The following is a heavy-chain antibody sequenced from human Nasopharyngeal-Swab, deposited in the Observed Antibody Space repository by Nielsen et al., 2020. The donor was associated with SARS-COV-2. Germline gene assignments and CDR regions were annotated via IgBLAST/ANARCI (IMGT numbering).Heavy chain of an antibody. J-gene: IGHJ6*03. D-gene: IGHD2-2*01. Sequence: GESLKISCAASGFTFSSYGMHWVRPAPGKGLEWVAVLWYDGSNKYYADSVKGRFTISRDNSKNTLYLQMNSLRAEDTAVYYCARDGCSSTSCYGAMYYYYYMDVWGKGTTVTVSS. CDR1: GFTFSSYG. V-gene: IGHV3-33*01. CDR3: ARDGCSSTSCYGAMYYYYYMDV. CDR2: LWYDGSNK.